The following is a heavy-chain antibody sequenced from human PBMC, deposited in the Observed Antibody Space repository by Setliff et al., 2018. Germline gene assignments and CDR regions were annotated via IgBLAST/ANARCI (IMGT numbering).Heavy chain of an antibody. Sequence: GASVKVSCKTSGGTFSTFGIHWVRQAPGQGLVWMGGINPIFGTAHYAQKFQGRVTITADESTSTAYMELSSLKSEDTAVYYCAKRGHYSSSDGLSFDFWGQGTQVTVSS. J-gene: IGHJ4*02. CDR1: GGTFSTFG. CDR2: INPIFGTA. D-gene: IGHD6-6*01. CDR3: AKRGHYSSSDGLSFDF. V-gene: IGHV1-69*13.